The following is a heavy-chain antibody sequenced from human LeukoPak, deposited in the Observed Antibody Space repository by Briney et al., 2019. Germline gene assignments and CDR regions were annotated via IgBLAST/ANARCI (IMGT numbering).Heavy chain of an antibody. CDR3: AGGDGKRGYSYGYYGY. CDR2: IYYSGST. CDR1: GGSISSYY. D-gene: IGHD5-18*01. J-gene: IGHJ4*02. V-gene: IGHV4-59*01. Sequence: SETLSLTCNVSGGSISSYYWSWIRQPPRKGLEWIGYIYYSGSTNYNPSLKSRVTISVDTSKNQFSLKLSSVTAADTAVYYCAGGDGKRGYSYGYYGYWGQGTLVTVSS.